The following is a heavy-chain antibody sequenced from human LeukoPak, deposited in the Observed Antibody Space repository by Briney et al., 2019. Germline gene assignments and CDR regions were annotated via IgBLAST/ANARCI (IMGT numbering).Heavy chain of an antibody. V-gene: IGHV1-8*01. CDR1: GYTFTSYD. CDR2: MNPNSGNT. J-gene: IGHJ6*02. D-gene: IGHD3-10*01. Sequence: ASVKVSCKASGYTFTSYDINWVRQATGQGLEWMGWMNPNSGNTGYAQKFQGRVTMTRNTSISTAYMELSSLRSDDTAVYYCARALPISSVTYGMDVWGQGTTVTVSS. CDR3: ARALPISSVTYGMDV.